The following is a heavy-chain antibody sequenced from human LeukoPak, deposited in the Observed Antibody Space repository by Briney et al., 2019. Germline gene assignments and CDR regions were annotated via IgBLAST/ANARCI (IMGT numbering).Heavy chain of an antibody. J-gene: IGHJ6*03. CDR2: IHTTGGKT. D-gene: IGHD3/OR15-3a*01. CDR3: AKGSKEVIFTRDHHMDV. V-gene: IGHV3-23*01. Sequence: GGSLRLSCATSGFTFRNYGMAWVRQAPGKGLEWVSSIHTTGGKTYYAESVKGRFTISRDNSKNTLYMQMNSLRAEDTAVYYCAKGSKEVIFTRDHHMDVWGKGTTVTLSS. CDR1: GFTFRNYG.